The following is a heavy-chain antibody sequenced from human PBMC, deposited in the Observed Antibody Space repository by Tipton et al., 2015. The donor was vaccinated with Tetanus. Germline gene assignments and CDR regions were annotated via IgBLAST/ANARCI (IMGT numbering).Heavy chain of an antibody. CDR2: MYNSGAT. CDR1: GGSISSTSYY. CDR3: ARDPGIASAGLWFDP. J-gene: IGHJ5*02. V-gene: IGHV4-39*02. D-gene: IGHD6-13*01. Sequence: TLSLTCTVSGGSISSTSYYWAWIRQPPGKGLEWIGTMYNSGATYYNPSLKGRVTISGDTSKNLFSLTSVTVADTAVYYCARDPGIASAGLWFDPWGQGTLVTVSS.